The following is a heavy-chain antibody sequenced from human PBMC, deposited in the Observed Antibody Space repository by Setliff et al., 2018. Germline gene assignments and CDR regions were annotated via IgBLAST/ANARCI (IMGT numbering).Heavy chain of an antibody. J-gene: IGHJ6*02. CDR3: ARNWVTAQHYYYGMDV. Sequence: HPGGSLRLSCVASGFTFSNYGMHWVRQAPGKGLEWVALIWNDGSSKFYGDSVKGRFTISRDNSKNTLYLQMDSLRAEDTAVYYCARNWVTAQHYYYGMDVWGQGTTVTV. CDR2: IWNDGSSK. V-gene: IGHV3-33*01. D-gene: IGHD2-21*02. CDR1: GFTFSNYG.